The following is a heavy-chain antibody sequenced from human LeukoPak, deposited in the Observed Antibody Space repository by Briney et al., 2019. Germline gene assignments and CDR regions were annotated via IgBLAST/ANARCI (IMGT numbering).Heavy chain of an antibody. CDR2: IQYDDSEK. D-gene: IGHD1-7*01. Sequence: PGGSLRLSCAASGFTFSFGASGIHWVRQAPGKGLEWVAFIQYDDSEKSYADSVKGRCTTSRDNSKRTVYLQMNSLRVEDTAVYYCAREGGTVEIGDFDYWGRGTLVTVSS. V-gene: IGHV3-30*02. CDR1: GFTFSFGASG. J-gene: IGHJ4*02. CDR3: AREGGTVEIGDFDY.